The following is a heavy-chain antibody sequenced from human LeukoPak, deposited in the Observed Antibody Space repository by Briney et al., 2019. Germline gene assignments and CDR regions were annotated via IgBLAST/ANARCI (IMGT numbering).Heavy chain of an antibody. CDR3: ARAGLGCSGGRCHSYYYYMDV. CDR1: EFTFSVYT. D-gene: IGHD2-15*01. J-gene: IGHJ6*03. V-gene: IGHV3-21*01. Sequence: GGSLRLSCAASEFTFSVYTINWVRQAPGKGLEWVSSISSSSNYIYYADSVKGRFTISRDNAKNSLYLQMNSLRAEDTAVYYCARAGLGCSGGRCHSYYYYMDVWGKGTTLTISS. CDR2: ISSSSNYI.